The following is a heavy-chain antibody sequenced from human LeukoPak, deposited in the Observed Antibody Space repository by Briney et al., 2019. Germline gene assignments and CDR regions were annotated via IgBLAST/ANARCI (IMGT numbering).Heavy chain of an antibody. CDR3: ARGSRGAYDSRGFIYSVAFDI. J-gene: IGHJ3*02. CDR2: IYYSGST. Sequence: SETLSLTCTVSGGSISSGGSYWSWVRQHPGKGLEWIGHIYYSGSTYYNPSLKRRVTISVDTSKKQFSLKLSSVTAADTAVYYCARGSRGAYDSRGFIYSVAFDIWGQGTMVTVSS. D-gene: IGHD3-22*01. CDR1: GGSISSGGSY. V-gene: IGHV4-31*03.